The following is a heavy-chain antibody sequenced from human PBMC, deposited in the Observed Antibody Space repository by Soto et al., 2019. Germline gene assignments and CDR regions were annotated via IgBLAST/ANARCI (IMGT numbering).Heavy chain of an antibody. CDR1: GGSFSDYS. J-gene: IGHJ4*02. V-gene: IGHV4-34*01. D-gene: IGHD6-13*01. CDR2: IYHGGST. CDR3: ARSPRSIAAGGIDY. Sequence: PSETLSLTCAVYGGSFSDYSWTWIRQPPGKALEWIGEIYHGGSTNYNPSLKSRVTISVDRSKNQFSLRLSSVTAADTAVYYCARSPRSIAAGGIDYWGQGILVTVSS.